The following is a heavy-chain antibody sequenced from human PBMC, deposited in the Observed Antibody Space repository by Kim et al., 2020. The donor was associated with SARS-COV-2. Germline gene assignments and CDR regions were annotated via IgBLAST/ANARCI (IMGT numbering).Heavy chain of an antibody. J-gene: IGHJ4*02. CDR1: GFTFSSYA. CDR3: ATDGYYYGSGTDY. Sequence: GGSLRLSCAASGFTFSSYAMSWVRQAPGKGLEWVSAISGSGGSTYYADSVKGRFTISRDNSKNTLYLQMNSLRAEDTAVYYCATDGYYYGSGTDYWGQGTLVTVSP. V-gene: IGHV3-23*01. D-gene: IGHD3-10*01. CDR2: ISGSGGST.